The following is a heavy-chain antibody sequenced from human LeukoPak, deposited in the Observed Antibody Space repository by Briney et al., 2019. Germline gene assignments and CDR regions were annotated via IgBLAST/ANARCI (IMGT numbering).Heavy chain of an antibody. V-gene: IGHV3-21*01. CDR3: ATGGSNSEAFEI. D-gene: IGHD1-26*01. CDR2: ISSGGSYI. Sequence: GGSLRLSCAAPGFIFTNYGMNWGRQAPGKGLEWVSCISSGGSYIYYADALKGRFTISRDNAQKSLYLQMNTLRAEDTALYYCATGGSNSEAFEIWGRGTMVTVSS. J-gene: IGHJ3*02. CDR1: GFIFTNYG.